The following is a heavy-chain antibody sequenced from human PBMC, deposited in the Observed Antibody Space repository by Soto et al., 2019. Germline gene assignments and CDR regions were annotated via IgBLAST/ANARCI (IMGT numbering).Heavy chain of an antibody. V-gene: IGHV3-74*01. D-gene: IGHD3-3*01. Sequence: PGGSLRLSCAASGFSVSNYWMNWVRQAPGKGLVWVSHIKSDGTTSYADSVEGRFTVSRDDAKNTFYLQMNGLRAEDTAVYYCAKDRGEEGLKFLEWFGGMDVWGHGTTVTVSS. CDR3: AKDRGEEGLKFLEWFGGMDV. J-gene: IGHJ6*02. CDR2: IKSDGTT. CDR1: GFSVSNYW.